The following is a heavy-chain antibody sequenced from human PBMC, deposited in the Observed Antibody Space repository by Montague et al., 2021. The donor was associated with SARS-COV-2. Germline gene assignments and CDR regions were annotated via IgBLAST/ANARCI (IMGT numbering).Heavy chain of an antibody. CDR1: GGSFSGYY. CDR3: ARLGRQQLVRLSGMDV. D-gene: IGHD6-13*01. V-gene: IGHV4-34*01. J-gene: IGHJ6*02. Sequence: SETLSLTCTVYGGSFSGYYWSWIRQPPGKGLEWIGEINHSGSTNYNPSLKSRVTISVDTSKNHFSLKLSSVTAADTAVYYCARLGRQQLVRLSGMDVWGQGTTVTVSS. CDR2: INHSGST.